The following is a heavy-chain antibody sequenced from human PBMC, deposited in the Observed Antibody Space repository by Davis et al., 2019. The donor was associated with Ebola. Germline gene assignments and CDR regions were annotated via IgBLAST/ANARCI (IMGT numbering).Heavy chain of an antibody. Sequence: PGGSLRLSCAASGFTFSSYSMNWVRQAPGKGLEWVSYISSSGSTIYYADSVKGRFTISRDNAKNSLYLQMNSLRSEDTAVYYCARGSQKRITMMSTYFDYWGQGTLVTVSS. J-gene: IGHJ4*02. CDR3: ARGSQKRITMMSTYFDY. CDR2: ISSSGSTI. V-gene: IGHV3-48*04. CDR1: GFTFSSYS. D-gene: IGHD3-22*01.